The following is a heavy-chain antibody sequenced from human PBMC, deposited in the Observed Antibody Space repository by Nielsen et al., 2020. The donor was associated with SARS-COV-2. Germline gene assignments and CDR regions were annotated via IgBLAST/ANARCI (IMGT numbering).Heavy chain of an antibody. Sequence: ASVKVSCKASGYTFTGYYMHWVRQAPGQGLEWMGRINPNSGGTNYAQKFQGRVTMTRDTSISTAYMELSRLRSDDTAVYYCARDGSIRGSYYYYHMDVWGKGTTVTVSS. CDR1: GYTFTGYY. V-gene: IGHV1-2*06. D-gene: IGHD3-10*01. CDR2: INPNSGGT. CDR3: ARDGSIRGSYYYYHMDV. J-gene: IGHJ6*03.